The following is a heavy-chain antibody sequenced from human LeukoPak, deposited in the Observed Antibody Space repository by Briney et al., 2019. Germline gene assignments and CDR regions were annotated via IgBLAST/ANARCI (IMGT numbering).Heavy chain of an antibody. V-gene: IGHV1-18*01. Sequence: ASVKVSRKASGYTFTSYGISWVRQAPGQGLEWMGWISAYNGNTNYAQKLQGRVTMTTDTSTSTAYMELRSLRSDDTAVYYCARLYYDSSGYSNYFDYWGQGTLVTVSS. D-gene: IGHD3-22*01. J-gene: IGHJ4*02. CDR3: ARLYYDSSGYSNYFDY. CDR1: GYTFTSYG. CDR2: ISAYNGNT.